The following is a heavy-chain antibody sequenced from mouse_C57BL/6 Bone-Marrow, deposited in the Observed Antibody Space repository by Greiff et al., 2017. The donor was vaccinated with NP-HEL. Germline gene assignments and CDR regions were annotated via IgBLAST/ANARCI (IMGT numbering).Heavy chain of an antibody. CDR1: GYTFTSYW. J-gene: IGHJ3*01. V-gene: IGHV1-7*01. Sequence: QVQLQQSGAELAKPGASVKLSCKASGYTFTSYWMHWVKQRPGQGLEWIGYINPSSGYTKYNQKFKDKATLTADKSSSTAYMQLSSLTYEDSAVYYCASSRQLRLEAFAYWGQGTLVTVSA. D-gene: IGHD3-2*02. CDR2: INPSSGYT. CDR3: ASSRQLRLEAFAY.